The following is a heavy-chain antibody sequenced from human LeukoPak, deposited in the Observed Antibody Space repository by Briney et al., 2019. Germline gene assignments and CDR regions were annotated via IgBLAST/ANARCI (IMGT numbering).Heavy chain of an antibody. J-gene: IGHJ4*02. Sequence: SSETRSLTCTVAGGSISSYYWSWIRQPAGKGLEWIGRIYTSGSTNYNPSLKSRVTMSVDTSKNQFSLKLSSVTAADTAVYYCASGGLYSGSYYVDYWGQGTLVTVSS. CDR2: IYTSGST. D-gene: IGHD1-26*01. CDR3: ASGGLYSGSYYVDY. CDR1: GGSISSYY. V-gene: IGHV4-4*07.